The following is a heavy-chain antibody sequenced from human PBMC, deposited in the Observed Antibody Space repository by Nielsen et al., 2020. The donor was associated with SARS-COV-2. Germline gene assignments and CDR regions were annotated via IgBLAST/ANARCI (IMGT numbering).Heavy chain of an antibody. D-gene: IGHD3-3*01. CDR1: GYTFTSYA. V-gene: IGHV1-3*01. CDR2: INAGNGNT. CDR3: ARDIRFLEWFDAFDI. Sequence: SVQVPCKASGYTFTSYAMHWVRHAPGQRREWMGWINAGNGNTKYSQKFQGRVTITRDTSASTAYMELSSLRSEDTAVYYCARDIRFLEWFDAFDIWGQGTMVTVSS. J-gene: IGHJ3*02.